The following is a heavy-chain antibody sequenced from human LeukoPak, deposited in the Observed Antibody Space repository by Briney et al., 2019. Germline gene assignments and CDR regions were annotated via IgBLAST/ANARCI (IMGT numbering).Heavy chain of an antibody. CDR2: IYYRGNP. CDR3: ASQRGYSYGFDY. J-gene: IGHJ4*02. V-gene: IGHV4-59*01. Sequence: PSETLSLTCTVSGGSFSSYYWTWIRQAPGTGLEWIGHIYYRGNPTYNPSLKSRFTISVDPSRNQVSLRVNSVTTADTAVYYCASQRGYSYGFDYWGQGTLVTVSA. CDR1: GGSFSSYY. D-gene: IGHD5-18*01.